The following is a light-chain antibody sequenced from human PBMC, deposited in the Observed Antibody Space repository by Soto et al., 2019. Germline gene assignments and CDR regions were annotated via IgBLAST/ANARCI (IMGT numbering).Light chain of an antibody. V-gene: IGLV2-14*01. J-gene: IGLJ1*01. Sequence: QSALTQPASVXGSPXXSXTISCTGTSSDVGGYNYVSWYQQHPGKAPKLMIYEVSNRPSGVSNRFSGSKSGNTASLTISGLQAEDEADYYCSSYTSSSTPYVFGTGTKLTVL. CDR1: SSDVGGYNY. CDR2: EVS. CDR3: SSYTSSSTPYV.